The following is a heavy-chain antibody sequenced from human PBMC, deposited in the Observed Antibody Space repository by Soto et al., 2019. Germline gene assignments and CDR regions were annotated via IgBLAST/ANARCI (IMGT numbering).Heavy chain of an antibody. D-gene: IGHD2-2*01. V-gene: IGHV4-59*01. CDR3: ARRPLYCISTNCYFDY. CDR1: GGSISSYY. CDR2: IYYSGST. J-gene: IGHJ4*02. Sequence: SETLSLTCTVSGGSISSYYWSWIRQPPGKGLEWIGYIYYSGSTNYNPSLKSRVTISVDTSKNQFSLKLSSVTAADTAMYYCARRPLYCISTNCYFDYWGQGTLVTVSS.